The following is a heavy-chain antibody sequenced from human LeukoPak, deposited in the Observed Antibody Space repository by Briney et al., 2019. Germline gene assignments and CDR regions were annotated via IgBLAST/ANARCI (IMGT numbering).Heavy chain of an antibody. Sequence: SSETLSLTCAVSGGSISSYYWSWIRQPPGKGLEWIGYVYYSGSTNCNPSLKSRVTISVDTSKNQFSLKLLSVTAADTAVYYCARGMQQLYHFDSWGRGTLVTVSS. CDR1: GGSISSYY. J-gene: IGHJ4*02. CDR3: ARGMQQLYHFDS. D-gene: IGHD6-13*01. V-gene: IGHV4-59*01. CDR2: VYYSGST.